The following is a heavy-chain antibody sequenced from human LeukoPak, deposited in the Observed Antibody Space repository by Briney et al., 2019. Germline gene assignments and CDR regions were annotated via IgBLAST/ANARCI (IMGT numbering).Heavy chain of an antibody. Sequence: GASVKVSCKASGGTFNSYAISWVRQAPGQGLEWMGGIIPIFGTANYAQKFQGRVTITADESTSTAYMELSSLRSEDTAVYYCARGITMVREGFDYWGQGTLVTVSS. CDR2: IIPIFGTA. D-gene: IGHD3-10*01. J-gene: IGHJ4*02. V-gene: IGHV1-69*13. CDR1: GGTFNSYA. CDR3: ARGITMVREGFDY.